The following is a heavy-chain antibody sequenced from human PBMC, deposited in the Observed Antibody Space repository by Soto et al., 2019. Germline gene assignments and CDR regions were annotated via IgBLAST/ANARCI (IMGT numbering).Heavy chain of an antibody. D-gene: IGHD3-3*01. J-gene: IGHJ4*02. Sequence: QVQLVQSGAEVKKPGSSVKVSCKASGGTFSSYTISWVRQAPGQGLEWMGRIIPILGIANYAQKFQGRVTITADKSTSTAYMELSSLRSEDTAVYYCARDRGSYQGNDFWSGYLSYWGQGTLVTVSS. CDR2: IIPILGIA. CDR1: GGTFSSYT. V-gene: IGHV1-69*08. CDR3: ARDRGSYQGNDFWSGYLSY.